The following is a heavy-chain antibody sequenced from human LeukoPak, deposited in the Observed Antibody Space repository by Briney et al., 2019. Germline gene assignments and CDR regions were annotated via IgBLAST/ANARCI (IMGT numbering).Heavy chain of an antibody. CDR1: GFIVSNMY. D-gene: IGHD1-1*01. CDR2: IYSGGST. CDR3: TRLQGY. V-gene: IGHV3-66*04. Sequence: GGSLRLSCAASGFIVSNMYMSWVRQAPGKGLEWVSVIYSGGSTYYADSVKGRFTISRDNSKNTLYLQLNSLRAEDTAVYYCTRLQGYWGQGTLVTVSS. J-gene: IGHJ4*02.